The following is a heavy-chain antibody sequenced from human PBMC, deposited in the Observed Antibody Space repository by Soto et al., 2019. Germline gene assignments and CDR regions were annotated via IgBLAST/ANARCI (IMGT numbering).Heavy chain of an antibody. CDR3: ARTSAGAPETPIDY. V-gene: IGHV1-2*04. Sequence: QVQLVQSGAEVKKPGASVKVSCKASGYTFTGYYMHWVRQAPGQGLEWMGWINPNSGGTNYAQKFQGWVTMTRDTSISTAYMELSRLRSDDTAVYYCARTSAGAPETPIDYWAREPWSPSPQ. CDR2: INPNSGGT. D-gene: IGHD6-13*01. J-gene: IGHJ4*02. CDR1: GYTFTGYY.